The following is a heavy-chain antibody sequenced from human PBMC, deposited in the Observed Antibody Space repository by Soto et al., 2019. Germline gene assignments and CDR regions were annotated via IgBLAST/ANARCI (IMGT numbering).Heavy chain of an antibody. J-gene: IGHJ4*02. CDR3: AKEPKKYCTNGVCTTFDY. D-gene: IGHD2-8*01. V-gene: IGHV3-23*01. CDR1: GFTFSSYA. Sequence: GGSLRLSCAASGFTFSSYAMSWVRQAPGKGLEWVSAISGSGGSTYYADSVKGRFTISRDNSKNTLYLQMNSLRAEDTAVYYCAKEPKKYCTNGVCTTFDYWGQGTLVTVSS. CDR2: ISGSGGST.